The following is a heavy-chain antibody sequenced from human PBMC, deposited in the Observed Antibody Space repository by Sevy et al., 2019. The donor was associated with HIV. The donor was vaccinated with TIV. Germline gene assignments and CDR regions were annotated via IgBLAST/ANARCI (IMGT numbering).Heavy chain of an antibody. CDR1: GFIFRKHG. Sequence: GGSLRLSCAASGFIFRKHGMHWVRQAPGKGLEWVALISNDGSDQNYVGSVKGRFTISRDNSKDTVYLQMNSLRAEDTAVYYCANSRGRFHGSSWIYYDYSLDVWAKGPRSPSP. J-gene: IGHJ6*02. CDR2: ISNDGSDQ. CDR3: ANSRGRFHGSSWIYYDYSLDV. D-gene: IGHD6-13*01. V-gene: IGHV3-30*18.